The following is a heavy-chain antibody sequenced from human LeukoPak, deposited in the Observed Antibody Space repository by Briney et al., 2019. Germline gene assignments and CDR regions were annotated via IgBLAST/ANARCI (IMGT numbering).Heavy chain of an antibody. CDR2: IYYSGST. D-gene: IGHD2-15*01. CDR3: ARRHFYCSGGSCYYYYYYMDV. Sequence: SETLSLTCTVSGGSISSSSYYWGWIRQPPGKGLEWIGSIYYSGSTYYNPSLKSRVTISVDTSKNQFSLKLSSVTAADTAVYYCARRHFYCSGGSCYYYYYYMDVWGKGTTVTVSS. CDR1: GGSISSSSYY. J-gene: IGHJ6*03. V-gene: IGHV4-39*01.